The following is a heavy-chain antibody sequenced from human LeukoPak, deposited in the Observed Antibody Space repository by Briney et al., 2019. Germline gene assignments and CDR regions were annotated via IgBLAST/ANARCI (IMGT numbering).Heavy chain of an antibody. J-gene: IGHJ6*03. Sequence: SVKVSCKASGGIFSNYAISWVRQAPGQGLEWMGGIIPIFGTANYAQKFQGRVTITTDESTSTAYMELSSLRSEDTAVYYCARGEIDPGGAPRLYFYYYMDVWGKGTTVTVSS. CDR3: ARGEIDPGGAPRLYFYYYMDV. CDR2: IIPIFGTA. CDR1: GGIFSNYA. V-gene: IGHV1-69*05. D-gene: IGHD1-26*01.